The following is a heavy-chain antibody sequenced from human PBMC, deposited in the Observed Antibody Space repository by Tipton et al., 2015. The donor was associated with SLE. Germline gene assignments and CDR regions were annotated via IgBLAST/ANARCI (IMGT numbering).Heavy chain of an antibody. J-gene: IGHJ3*02. D-gene: IGHD4-11*01. CDR2: ISYDGSNK. CDR3: TSSGYSNYPYGAFDI. V-gene: IGHV3-30*03. Sequence: RSLRLSCAASGFTFSSYGMHWVRQAPGKGLEWVAVISYDGSNKYYADSVKGRFTISRDNSKNTLYLQMNSLRAEDTAVYYCTSSGYSNYPYGAFDIWDQGTMVTVSS. CDR1: GFTFSSYG.